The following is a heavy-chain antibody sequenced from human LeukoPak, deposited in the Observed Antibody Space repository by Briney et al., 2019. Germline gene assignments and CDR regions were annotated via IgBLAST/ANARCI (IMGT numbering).Heavy chain of an antibody. CDR2: INHGGST. J-gene: IGHJ4*02. V-gene: IGHV4-34*01. D-gene: IGHD2-2*01. CDR1: GGSFSGYY. CDR3: ARPKPYCSSTSCSDY. Sequence: SETLSLTCAVYGGSFSGYYWSWIRQPPGKGLEWIGEINHGGSTNYNPSFKSRVTISVDTSKNQFSLKLSSVTAADTAVYYCARPKPYCSSTSCSDYWGQGTLVTVFS.